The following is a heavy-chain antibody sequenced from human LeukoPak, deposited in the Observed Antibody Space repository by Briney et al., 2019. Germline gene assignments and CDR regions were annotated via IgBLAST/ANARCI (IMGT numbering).Heavy chain of an antibody. Sequence: SETLSLTCTVSGGSISSYYWSWIRQPAGKGLEWIGRIYTSGSTNYTPSLKSRVTMSVDTSKNQFSLKLSSVTAADTAVYYCARDITPGWELIGAGFDYWGQGTLVTVSS. CDR1: GGSISSYY. J-gene: IGHJ4*02. CDR3: ARDITPGWELIGAGFDY. D-gene: IGHD1-26*01. V-gene: IGHV4-4*07. CDR2: IYTSGST.